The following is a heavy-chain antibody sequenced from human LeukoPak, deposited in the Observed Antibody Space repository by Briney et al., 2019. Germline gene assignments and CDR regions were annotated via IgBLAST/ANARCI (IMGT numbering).Heavy chain of an antibody. J-gene: IGHJ4*02. CDR3: VRDYDILTGYSTRPTFDY. D-gene: IGHD3-9*01. CDR2: IISDGSTT. V-gene: IGHV3-74*01. Sequence: PGGSLRLSCAASGFTFSSYWMHWVRQAPGKGLVWVSRIISDGSTTTYADSVKGRFTISRDNAENTLYLQMNSLRAEDTAVYYCVRDYDILTGYSTRPTFDYWGQGTLVTVSS. CDR1: GFTFSSYW.